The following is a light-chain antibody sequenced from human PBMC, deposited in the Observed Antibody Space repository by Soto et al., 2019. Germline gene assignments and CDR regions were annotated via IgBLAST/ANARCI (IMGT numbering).Light chain of an antibody. CDR1: QTVSTSY. CDR2: SAS. Sequence: EIVLTQSPGTLSLSPGERATLSCRASQTVSTSYLAWYQQKPGQAPRLLIYSASNRATGIPDRFSGSGSGKDFTLTISRLEPEDVAVYYCQQYGNSPFTFGPGTKVDFK. J-gene: IGKJ3*01. V-gene: IGKV3-20*01. CDR3: QQYGNSPFT.